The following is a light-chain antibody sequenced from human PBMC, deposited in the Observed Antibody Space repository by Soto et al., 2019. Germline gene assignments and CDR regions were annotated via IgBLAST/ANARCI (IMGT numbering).Light chain of an antibody. V-gene: IGKV3-15*01. CDR2: STA. CDR3: QQYNNWPSLT. Sequence: ELVMTQSPATLSVSPGERATLSCRSSQSVNINVAWYQQKPGQAPRLLIYSTATRATGIPARFSGSGSGTEFTLTISSLQSEDFSVYYCQQYNNWPSLTFGGGPKVEIK. CDR1: QSVNIN. J-gene: IGKJ4*01.